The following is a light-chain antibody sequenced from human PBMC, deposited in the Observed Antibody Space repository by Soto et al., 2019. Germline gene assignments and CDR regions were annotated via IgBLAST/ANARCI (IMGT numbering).Light chain of an antibody. CDR3: QQRSSWPLT. CDR2: DAS. J-gene: IGKJ4*01. CDR1: QSVSTN. V-gene: IGKV3-11*01. Sequence: ETVLTQSPATLSLSPGESATLSCRASQSVSTNLAWYQQTTGQAPRLLIYDASNRATGIPARFSGSGSGTDFTLTISSLEPEDFAVYYCQQRSSWPLTCGGGTKVEIK.